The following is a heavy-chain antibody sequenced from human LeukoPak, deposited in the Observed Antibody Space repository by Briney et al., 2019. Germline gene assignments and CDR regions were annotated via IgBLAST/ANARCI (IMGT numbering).Heavy chain of an antibody. D-gene: IGHD3-22*01. Sequence: GGSLRLSCVASGFTFSSYWMSWVRQAPGKGLECVANIQQDGSEKYYVDSVKGRFTISRDNAKNSLYLQMNSLRAEDTAVYYCARDNGYYYDSSGLCWGQGTLVTVSS. V-gene: IGHV3-7*01. CDR3: ARDNGYYYDSSGLC. CDR2: IQQDGSEK. CDR1: GFTFSSYW. J-gene: IGHJ4*02.